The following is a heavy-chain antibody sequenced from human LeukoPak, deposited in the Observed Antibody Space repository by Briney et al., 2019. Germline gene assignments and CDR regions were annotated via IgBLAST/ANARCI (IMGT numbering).Heavy chain of an antibody. J-gene: IGHJ6*03. D-gene: IGHD3-9*01. CDR1: GGSFSGYY. CDR3: ARRYYDILTGYHFYYYYYMDV. V-gene: IGHV4-59*12. CDR2: IYYSGST. Sequence: SETLSLTCAVYGGSFSGYYWSWIRQPPGKGLEWIGYIYYSGSTNYNPSLKSRVTISVDTSKNQFSLKLSSVTAADTAVYYCARRYYDILTGYHFYYYYYMDVWGKGTTVTISS.